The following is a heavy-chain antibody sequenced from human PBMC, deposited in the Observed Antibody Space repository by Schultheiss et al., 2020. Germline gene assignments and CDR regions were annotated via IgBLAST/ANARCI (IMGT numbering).Heavy chain of an antibody. CDR1: GFTFSSYG. CDR2: IWYDGSNK. Sequence: GGSLRLSCAASGFTFSSYGMHWVRQAPGKGLEWVAVIWYDGSNKYYADSVKGRFTISRDNSKNTLYLQMNSLRAEDTAVYYCARDLSPLWLQGDFDYWGQGTLVTVSS. V-gene: IGHV3-33*01. J-gene: IGHJ4*02. CDR3: ARDLSPLWLQGDFDY. D-gene: IGHD5-18*01.